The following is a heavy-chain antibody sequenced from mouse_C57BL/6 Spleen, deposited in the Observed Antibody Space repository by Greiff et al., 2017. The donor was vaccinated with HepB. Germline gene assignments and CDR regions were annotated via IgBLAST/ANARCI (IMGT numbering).Heavy chain of an antibody. CDR3: ARVDGNYGGGFAY. D-gene: IGHD2-1*01. V-gene: IGHV1-55*01. Sequence: QVQLQQSGAELVKPGASVKMSCKASGYTFTSYWITWVKQRPGQGLEWIGDIYPGSGSTNYNEKFKSKATLTVDTSSSTAYMQLSSLTSEDSAVYYCARVDGNYGGGFAYWGQGTLVTVSA. J-gene: IGHJ3*01. CDR1: GYTFTSYW. CDR2: IYPGSGST.